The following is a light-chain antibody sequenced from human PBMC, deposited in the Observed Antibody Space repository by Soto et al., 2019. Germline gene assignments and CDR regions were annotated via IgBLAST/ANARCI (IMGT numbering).Light chain of an antibody. CDR3: SSWEDSLNGLYV. Sequence: QSVLTQPPSTSGTPGQRVTISCSGSNSNLGSNTVNWYQQLPGPAPTLLIYTNNQRPSGVPVRFSVSESGTSASPAISVFQSEDEADYYCSSWEDSLNGLYVFGTGTKVTVL. CDR2: TNN. CDR1: NSNLGSNT. J-gene: IGLJ1*01. V-gene: IGLV1-44*01.